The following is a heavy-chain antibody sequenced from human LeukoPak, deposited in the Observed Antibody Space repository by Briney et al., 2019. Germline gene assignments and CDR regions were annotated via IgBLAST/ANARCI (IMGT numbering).Heavy chain of an antibody. CDR3: ARGKYYNGSGSYDYDYYGMDV. J-gene: IGHJ6*02. CDR1: GGSFSGYY. V-gene: IGHV4-34*01. Sequence: SETLSLTCAVYGGSFSGYYWSWIRQPPGKGLEWIVAINHSGSTNYNPSLKSRVTISVDTSKNQFSLKLSSVTAADTAVYYCARGKYYNGSGSYDYDYYGMDVWGQGTTVTVSS. CDR2: INHSGST. D-gene: IGHD3-10*01.